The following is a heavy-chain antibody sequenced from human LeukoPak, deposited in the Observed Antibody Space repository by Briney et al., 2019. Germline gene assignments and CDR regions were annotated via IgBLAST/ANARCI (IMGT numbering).Heavy chain of an antibody. CDR2: IYYSGST. V-gene: IGHV4-39*01. J-gene: IGHJ4*02. Sequence: SETLSLTCTVSGGSISSSSYYWGWIRQPPGKGLEWIGSIYYSGSTYYNPSLKSRVTISVDTSKNQFSLKLSSVTAADTAVYYCARDLALYDRRTGYYYTEDDYWGQGTQVTVSS. D-gene: IGHD3-22*01. CDR1: GGSISSSSYY. CDR3: ARDLALYDRRTGYYYTEDDY.